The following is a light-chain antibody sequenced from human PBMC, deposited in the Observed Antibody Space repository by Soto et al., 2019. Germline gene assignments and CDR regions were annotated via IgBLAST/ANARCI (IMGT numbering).Light chain of an antibody. CDR3: QQRTNWPPT. V-gene: IGKV3-11*01. CDR2: DTS. Sequence: EIVLAQSPATLSVSPGERVTLSCRATQTIGNKLAWYLQRPGQAPRLLIYDTSNRATGIPARFSGSGSGTDFTLTISSLEPEDFAVYYCQQRTNWPPTFGQGTRLEIK. CDR1: QTIGNK. J-gene: IGKJ5*01.